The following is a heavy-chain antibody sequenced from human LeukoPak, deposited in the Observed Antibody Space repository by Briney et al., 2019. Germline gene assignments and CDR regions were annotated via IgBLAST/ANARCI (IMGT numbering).Heavy chain of an antibody. Sequence: GASVKVSCKASGYTFTSYGISWVRQAPGQGPEWMGWISGYNGNTKSAQKVQGRVTMTTDTSTTTAYMELRSLRSDDTAVYYCARVTGYMIEDYFDYWGQGTLVTVSS. CDR2: ISGYNGNT. CDR1: GYTFTSYG. J-gene: IGHJ4*02. CDR3: ARVTGYMIEDYFDY. V-gene: IGHV1-18*01. D-gene: IGHD3-22*01.